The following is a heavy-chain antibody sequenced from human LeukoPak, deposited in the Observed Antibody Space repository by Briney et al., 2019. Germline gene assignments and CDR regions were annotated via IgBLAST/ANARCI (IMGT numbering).Heavy chain of an antibody. CDR3: ARVIAGAAGFWHYP. CDR1: GASISTDY. D-gene: IGHD1-26*01. J-gene: IGHJ5*02. CDR2: IYTGGTA. V-gene: IGHV4-4*07. Sequence: SETLSLLRSVSGASISTDYWSWVRQPAGKGLEWIGRIYTGGTAKYNSSLTSRVTILVDRSKNQFSLKVTSVTAADTAVYYCARVIAGAAGFWHYPWGRGTLVTVSA.